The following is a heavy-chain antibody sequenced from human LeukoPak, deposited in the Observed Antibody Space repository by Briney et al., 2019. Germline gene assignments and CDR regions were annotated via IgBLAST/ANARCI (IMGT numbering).Heavy chain of an antibody. D-gene: IGHD6-19*01. CDR1: GGSVSGSY. CDR3: ARSGWFNFDY. J-gene: IGHJ4*02. V-gene: IGHV4-59*02. Sequence: SETLSLTCTVSGGSVSGSYWSWVRQSPGKGLEWIGYIYYSGATNYNPSLKSRVSISIDTSKNQFSLKLSSVTPADTAVYYCARSGWFNFDYWGQGTLVTVSS. CDR2: IYYSGAT.